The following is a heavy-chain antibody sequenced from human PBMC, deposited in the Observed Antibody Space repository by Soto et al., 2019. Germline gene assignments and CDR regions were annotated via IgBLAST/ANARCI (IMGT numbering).Heavy chain of an antibody. CDR1: GYSFTSYW. CDR2: IDPSDSYT. J-gene: IGHJ5*02. D-gene: IGHD6-13*01. CDR3: AGDSGSSWGAEWFDP. V-gene: IGHV5-10-1*01. Sequence: PGESLKISCKGSGYSFTSYWISWVRQMPGKGLEWMGRIDPSDSYTNYSPSFQGHVTISADKSISTAYLQWSSLKASDTAMYYCAGDSGSSWGAEWFDPWGQGTLVTVSS.